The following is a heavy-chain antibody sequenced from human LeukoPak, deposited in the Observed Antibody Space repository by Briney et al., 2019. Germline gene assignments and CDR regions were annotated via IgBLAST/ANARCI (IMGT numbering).Heavy chain of an antibody. CDR3: ARSTRSMDV. CDR1: GGSISSYY. CDR2: IYYSGST. J-gene: IGHJ6*02. V-gene: IGHV4-59*12. D-gene: IGHD2/OR15-2a*01. Sequence: SETLSLTCTVSGGSISSYYWSWIRQPPGKGLEWIGYIYYSGSTNYNPSLKSRVTISVDTSKNQFSLKLSSVTAADTAVYYCARSTRSMDVWGQRTTVTVSS.